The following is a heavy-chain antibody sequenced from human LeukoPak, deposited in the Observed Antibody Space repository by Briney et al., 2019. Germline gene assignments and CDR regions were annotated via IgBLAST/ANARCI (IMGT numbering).Heavy chain of an antibody. J-gene: IGHJ4*02. V-gene: IGHV5-51*01. D-gene: IGHD3-10*01. CDR3: ARRGGSAGSFDY. CDR2: IYPGDSDT. Sequence: GESLKISSKGSGNSFTSYWIGWVRQMHGKSLEWMAIIYPGDSDTRYSPSFQGQVTISADKSISTAYLQWSSLKASDTAMYYCARRGGSAGSFDYWGQGTLVTVSS. CDR1: GNSFTSYW.